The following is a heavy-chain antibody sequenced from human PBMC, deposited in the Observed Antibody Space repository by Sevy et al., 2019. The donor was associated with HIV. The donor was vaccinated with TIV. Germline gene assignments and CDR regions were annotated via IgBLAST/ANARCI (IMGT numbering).Heavy chain of an antibody. CDR2: IKSNADGGTI. V-gene: IGHV3-15*05. CDR1: GFTFTYAW. D-gene: IGHD2-8*02. CDR3: STDPIILLLVTDGMDV. J-gene: IGHJ6*02. Sequence: GGCLRLSCAASGFTFTYAWMNWVRQAPGKGLEWVGRIKSNADGGTIDYAAPVKGRFIISRDDLKNTLYLQMNSLKTEDTGVYYCSTDPIILLLVTDGMDVWGQGTTVTVSS.